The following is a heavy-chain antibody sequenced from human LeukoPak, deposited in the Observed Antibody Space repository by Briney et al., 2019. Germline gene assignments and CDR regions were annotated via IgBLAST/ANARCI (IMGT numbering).Heavy chain of an antibody. J-gene: IGHJ4*02. CDR1: GYTFTSYA. V-gene: IGHV1-3*01. CDR2: INAGNGDT. Sequence: ASVKVSCKASGYTFTSYAIHWVRQAPGQRLEWLGWINAGNGDTKYSQRFQSRVTITRDTSATTAYMELTSLRSEDTAVYYCARGYCSSTSCQYYFDYWGQGTLVTVSS. D-gene: IGHD2-2*01. CDR3: ARGYCSSTSCQYYFDY.